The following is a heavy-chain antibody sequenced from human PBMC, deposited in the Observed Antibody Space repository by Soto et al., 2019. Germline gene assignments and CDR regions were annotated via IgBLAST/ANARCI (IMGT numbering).Heavy chain of an antibody. D-gene: IGHD2-15*01. CDR3: ARASVGPPGGGSWTMPFDS. CDR2: IYTGGST. CDR1: GGSVSSYY. J-gene: IGHJ4*02. Sequence: QVQLQESGPGLVKPSETLSLTCTVSGGSVSSYYWSWIRQPAGKGLEWIGRIYTGGSTNYNPSLRSRVTMSVDTSKNQFSLRLTSVTAADTAVYYCARASVGPPGGGSWTMPFDSWGQGTLVTVSS. V-gene: IGHV4-4*07.